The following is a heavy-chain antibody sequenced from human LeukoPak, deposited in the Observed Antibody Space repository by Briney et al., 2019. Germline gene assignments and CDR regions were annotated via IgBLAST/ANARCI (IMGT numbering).Heavy chain of an antibody. CDR2: ISSSSSYI. V-gene: IGHV3-21*01. J-gene: IGHJ4*02. CDR3: ARDASIAARLVG. D-gene: IGHD6-6*01. CDR1: GFTFSSYG. Sequence: PGGSLRLSCAASGFTFSSYGMHWVRQAPGKGLEWVSSISSSSSYIYYADSVKGRFTISRDNAKNSLYLQMNSLRAEDTAVYYCARDASIAARLVGWGQGTLVTVSS.